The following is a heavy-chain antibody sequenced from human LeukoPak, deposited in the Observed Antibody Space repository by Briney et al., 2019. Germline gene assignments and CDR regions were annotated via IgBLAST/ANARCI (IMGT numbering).Heavy chain of an antibody. Sequence: GGSLRLSCAASGFTFSSYGMHWVRQAPGKGLEWVAVICYDGSSKYYADSVKGRFTISRDNSKNTLYLQMNSLRAEDTAVYYCARDSADRYYDILTGSEALDYWGQGTLVTVSS. D-gene: IGHD3-9*01. J-gene: IGHJ4*02. CDR2: ICYDGSSK. V-gene: IGHV3-33*01. CDR3: ARDSADRYYDILTGSEALDY. CDR1: GFTFSSYG.